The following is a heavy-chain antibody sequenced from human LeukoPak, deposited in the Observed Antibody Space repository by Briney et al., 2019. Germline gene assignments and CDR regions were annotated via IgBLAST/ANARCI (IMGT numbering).Heavy chain of an antibody. J-gene: IGHJ6*02. D-gene: IGHD6-19*01. CDR1: GGSISSYY. CDR2: IYYSGST. Sequence: SETLSLTCTVSGGSISSYYWSWIRQPPGKGLEWIGYIYYSGSTNYNPSLKSRVTISVDTSKNQFSLKLSSVTAADTAVYYYARGGPPPSRSGWYKHYYGMDVWGQGTTVTVSS. V-gene: IGHV4-59*01. CDR3: ARGGPPPSRSGWYKHYYGMDV.